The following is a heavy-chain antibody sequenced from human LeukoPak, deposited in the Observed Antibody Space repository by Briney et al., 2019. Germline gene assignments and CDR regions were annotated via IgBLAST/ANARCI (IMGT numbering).Heavy chain of an antibody. J-gene: IGHJ4*02. Sequence: GGSLRLSCAASGFTFSSYAMHWVRQAPGKGLEWVAVISYDGSNKYYADSVKGRFTISRDNSKNTLYLQMNSLRAEDTAVYYCARDRQQQLVLTLDYWGQGTLVTVSS. CDR3: ARDRQQQLVLTLDY. V-gene: IGHV3-30-3*01. CDR2: ISYDGSNK. D-gene: IGHD6-13*01. CDR1: GFTFSSYA.